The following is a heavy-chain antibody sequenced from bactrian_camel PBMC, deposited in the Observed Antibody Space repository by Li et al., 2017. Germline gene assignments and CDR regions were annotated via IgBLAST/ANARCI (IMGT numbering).Heavy chain of an antibody. V-gene: IGHV3S25*01. CDR2: IDKYGGT. J-gene: IGHJ4*01. CDR3: AIMLKGACNHRGYGEKL. CDR1: GGTSGRHC. D-gene: IGHD6*01. Sequence: QLVESGGGSVQPGGSLTLSCTDSGGTSGRHCMNWFRQTPGQEREGVASIDKYGGTDYADPVKGRFTIAKDNAKATLYLHMSALKPEDTAMYYCAIMLKGACNHRGYGEKLWGQGTQVTVS.